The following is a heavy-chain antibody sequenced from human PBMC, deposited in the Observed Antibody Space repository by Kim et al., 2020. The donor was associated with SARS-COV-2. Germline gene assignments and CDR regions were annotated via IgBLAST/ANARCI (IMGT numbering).Heavy chain of an antibody. CDR2: FSGSSDNT. D-gene: IGHD1-26*01. J-gene: IGHJ4*02. V-gene: IGHV3-23*01. CDR1: GFTFSNYA. CDR3: ARGRGGATTGGFDY. Sequence: GGSLRLSCAASGFTFSNYAMSWVRQAPGKGLEWVSVFSGSSDNTHYADSVKGRFTISRDNSKNTVYLQMSSLRVEDTAVYYCARGRGGATTGGFDYWGQGTLVTVTS.